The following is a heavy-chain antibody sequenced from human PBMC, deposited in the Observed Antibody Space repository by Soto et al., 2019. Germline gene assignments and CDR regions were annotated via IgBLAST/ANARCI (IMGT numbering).Heavy chain of an antibody. Sequence: EVQLVESGGGLVQPGGSLRLSCAASGFSFDSFSMDWVRQAPGKGLEWVSYISSGSGSIYYADSVKGRFTISRDNAKNSLSLQMNSLRAEDTAVYYCAKLTGGSSWHPLDSRGQGTLVTVSS. J-gene: IGHJ4*02. CDR1: GFSFDSFS. CDR3: AKLTGGSSWHPLDS. V-gene: IGHV3-48*04. D-gene: IGHD6-13*01. CDR2: ISSGSGSI.